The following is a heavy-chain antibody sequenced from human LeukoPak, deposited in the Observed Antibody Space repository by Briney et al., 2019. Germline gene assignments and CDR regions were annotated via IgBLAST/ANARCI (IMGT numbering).Heavy chain of an antibody. CDR3: AREGGSYRPLDY. J-gene: IGHJ4*02. V-gene: IGHV4-4*02. CDR1: GGSISFTNW. CDR2: VHLDGRT. Sequence: PSETLSLTCGVSGGSISFTNWWPWVRQPPRKGLGWIGDVHLDGRTNYNPSLQSRLTMSVDFSENHISLKLTSVTAADTAVYYCAREGGSYRPLDYSGQGTLVTVSS. D-gene: IGHD3-10*01.